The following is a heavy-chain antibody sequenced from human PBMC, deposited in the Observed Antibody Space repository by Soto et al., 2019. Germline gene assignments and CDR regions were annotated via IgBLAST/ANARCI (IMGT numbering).Heavy chain of an antibody. CDR2: ISDDSSYI. D-gene: IGHD3-16*01. CDR3: ATPYYFNH. V-gene: IGHV3-21*06. J-gene: IGHJ1*01. Sequence: GGLRLSFAASGFMFSAYTMNWVRQAPGKGLEWLSSISDDSSYIDYADSLRGRFTVSRDNARNSLYLQIDSLGVEDTAVYYCATPYYFNHWGPGTLVTVSS. CDR1: GFMFSAYT.